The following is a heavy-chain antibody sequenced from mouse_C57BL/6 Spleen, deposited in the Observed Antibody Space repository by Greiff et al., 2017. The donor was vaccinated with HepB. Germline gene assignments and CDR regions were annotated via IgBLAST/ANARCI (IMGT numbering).Heavy chain of an antibody. Sequence: EVQLQESGAELVRPGASVKLSCTASGFNIKDYYMHWVKQRPEQGLEWIGRIDPEDGDTEYAPKFQGKATMTADTSSNTAYLQLSSLTCEDTAVYYCTTYYYGSSPYFDYWGQGTTLTVSS. J-gene: IGHJ2*01. D-gene: IGHD1-1*01. V-gene: IGHV14-1*01. CDR1: GFNIKDYY. CDR2: IDPEDGDT. CDR3: TTYYYGSSPYFDY.